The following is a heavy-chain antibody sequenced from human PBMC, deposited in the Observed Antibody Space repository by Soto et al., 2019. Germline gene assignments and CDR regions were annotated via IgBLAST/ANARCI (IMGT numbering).Heavy chain of an antibody. CDR1: GFTFRSYT. V-gene: IGHV3-48*02. CDR2: IYSSGSPT. D-gene: IGHD4-17*01. Sequence: VGPLSLSCAASGFTFRSYTMSWVRKAPGKGLVWLSYIYSSGSPTYYADSVKGRFTISRDNDKSILYLQMSSLRDEDTAVYFCARGGALRRTPMDNWGQGTLVTVSS. J-gene: IGHJ4*02. CDR3: ARGGALRRTPMDN.